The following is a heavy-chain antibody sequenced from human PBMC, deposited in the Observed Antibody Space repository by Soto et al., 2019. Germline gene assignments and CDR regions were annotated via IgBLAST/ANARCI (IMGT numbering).Heavy chain of an antibody. CDR3: VREGLL. Sequence: EAQLVESGGGLVQPGGSLRLSCAASGFTFSSRWMSWVRQAPGKGLEWVDHIKGDGSLIHYVDAVKGRFTISRDNAKNSVCLQMNSRRAKDTAVYYCVREGLLWGQGTRVTVPS. CDR1: GFTFSSRW. J-gene: IGHJ6*01. V-gene: IGHV3-7*01. CDR2: IKGDGSLI.